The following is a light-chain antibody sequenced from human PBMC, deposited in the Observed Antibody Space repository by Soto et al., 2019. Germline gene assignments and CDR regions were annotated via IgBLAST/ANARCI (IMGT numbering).Light chain of an antibody. J-gene: IGKJ1*01. Sequence: DIQMTQSPSSLSASVGYRFTITCRASQVISNYLAWYQQKPGKVPKLLIYAASSLQSGVPSRFSGSGSGTDFTLTISSLQPEDFATYHCQQSYSTPWTFGQGTKVDIK. CDR3: QQSYSTPWT. CDR2: AAS. CDR1: QVISNY. V-gene: IGKV1-39*01.